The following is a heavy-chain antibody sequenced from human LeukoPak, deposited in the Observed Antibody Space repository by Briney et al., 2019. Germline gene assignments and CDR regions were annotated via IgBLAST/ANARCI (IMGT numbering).Heavy chain of an antibody. Sequence: SVKVSCKASGGTFSSYAISWVRQAPGQGLEWMGGIIPIFGTANYAQKFQGRVTITTDESTSTAYMELSSLRSEDTAVYYCARDAYGGNSGRSFDYWGQGTLVTVSS. V-gene: IGHV1-69*05. CDR1: GGTFSSYA. D-gene: IGHD4-23*01. J-gene: IGHJ4*02. CDR2: IIPIFGTA. CDR3: ARDAYGGNSGRSFDY.